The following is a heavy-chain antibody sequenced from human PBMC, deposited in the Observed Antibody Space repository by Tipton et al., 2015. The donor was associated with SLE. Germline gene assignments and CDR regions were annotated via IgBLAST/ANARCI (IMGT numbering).Heavy chain of an antibody. J-gene: IGHJ4*02. CDR2: IYHSGST. D-gene: IGHD1-26*01. Sequence: TLSLTCAVSGYSISSGYYWGWIRQPPGKGLEWIGSIYHSGSTNYNPSLKSRVTISVDTSKNQFSLKLSSVTAADTAVYYCASLVGATIPGYWGQGTLVTVSS. V-gene: IGHV4-38-2*01. CDR1: GYSISSGYY. CDR3: ASLVGATIPGY.